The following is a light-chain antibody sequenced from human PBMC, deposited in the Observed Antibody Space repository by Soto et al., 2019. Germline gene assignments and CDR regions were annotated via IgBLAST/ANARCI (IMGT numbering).Light chain of an antibody. J-gene: IGLJ2*01. V-gene: IGLV3-21*04. CDR3: QVWDSSSDRDVV. CDR2: NDI. Sequence: SYELTQPPSVSVAPGKTARITCGGNNIGSKRVHGYQQKPGQAPVPVIYNDIDRPSGIPERSSGSNSGNTATLTIRRVEAGDEADYYCQVWDSSSDRDVVFGGGTKLTVL. CDR1: NIGSKR.